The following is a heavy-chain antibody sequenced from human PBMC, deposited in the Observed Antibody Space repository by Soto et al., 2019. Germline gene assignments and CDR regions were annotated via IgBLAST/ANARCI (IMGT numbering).Heavy chain of an antibody. CDR1: GYTFTKFG. D-gene: IGHD1-26*01. V-gene: IGHV1-18*01. Sequence: ASVKVSCKASGYTFTKFGISWVRQAPGQGLEWLGWLSTYREDRNYAQRVQDRVSMTTDTSSSTAYMELRTLISDDTAVYYCARISLGPAPTDAFDIWGQ. CDR2: LSTYREDR. J-gene: IGHJ3*02. CDR3: ARISLGPAPTDAFDI.